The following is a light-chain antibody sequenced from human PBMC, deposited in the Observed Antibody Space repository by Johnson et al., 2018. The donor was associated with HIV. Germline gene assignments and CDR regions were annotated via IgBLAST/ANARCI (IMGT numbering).Light chain of an antibody. Sequence: QSVLTQPPSVSAAPGQKVTISCSGSSSNIGNNYVSWYQQLPGTAPKLLIYDNNKRPSGIPDRFSGSKSGTSATLGITGLQTGDEADYYCGTWDSSLSAGIYVFG. J-gene: IGLJ1*01. CDR3: GTWDSSLSAGIYV. V-gene: IGLV1-51*01. CDR1: SSNIGNNY. CDR2: DNN.